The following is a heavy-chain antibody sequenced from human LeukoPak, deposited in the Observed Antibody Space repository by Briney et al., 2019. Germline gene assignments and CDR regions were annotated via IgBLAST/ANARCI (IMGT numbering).Heavy chain of an antibody. Sequence: PSETLSLTCAVSGGSISSSNWWCWVRQPPGKGLEWIGEIYHSGSTNYNPSLKSRVTISVDTSKNQFSLKLSSVTAADTAVYYCARVDDSSGDDAFDIWGQGTMVTVSS. J-gene: IGHJ3*02. CDR2: IYHSGST. CDR1: GGSISSSNW. D-gene: IGHD3-22*01. CDR3: ARVDDSSGDDAFDI. V-gene: IGHV4-4*02.